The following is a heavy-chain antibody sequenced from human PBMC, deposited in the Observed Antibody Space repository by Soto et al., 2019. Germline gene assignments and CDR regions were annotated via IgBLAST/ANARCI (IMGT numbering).Heavy chain of an antibody. CDR2: IDHSGNT. D-gene: IGHD1-26*01. J-gene: IGHJ4*02. CDR3: VGGRGRLVGFDY. Sequence: QVQLQQWGAGLLKPSETLSLTCAVNADSFGDYYWIWIRQPPGKGLEWIGEIDHSGNTNYSPSLKSRVTMSADTSKNQFSLQVTYVTAADTAVYYCVGGRGRLVGFDYWGQGTLVTVSS. V-gene: IGHV4-34*01. CDR1: ADSFGDYY.